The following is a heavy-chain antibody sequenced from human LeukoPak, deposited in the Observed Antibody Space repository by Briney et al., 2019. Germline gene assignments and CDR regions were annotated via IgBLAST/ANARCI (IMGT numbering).Heavy chain of an antibody. D-gene: IGHD3-3*01. CDR3: ARTSITIFGGEASFFDY. J-gene: IGHJ4*02. V-gene: IGHV3-7*01. CDR1: GFTLSSYW. CDR2: IKQDGSEK. Sequence: PGGSLRLSCAASGFTLSSYWMSWVRQAPGKGLEWVANIKQDGSEKYYVDSVKGRFTIFRDNAKNSLYLQMNSLRAEDTAVYYCARTSITIFGGEASFFDYWGQGTLVTVSS.